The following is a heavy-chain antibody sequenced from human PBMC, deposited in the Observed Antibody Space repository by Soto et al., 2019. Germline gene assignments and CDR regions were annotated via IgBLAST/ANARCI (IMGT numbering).Heavy chain of an antibody. V-gene: IGHV3-53*01. CDR2: IYSGGST. J-gene: IGHJ4*02. CDR1: GFTVSSNY. CDR3: ARVSFGDVTAVDPYFDY. D-gene: IGHD3-10*01. Sequence: GSLRLSCAASGFTVSSNYMSWVRQAPGKGLEWVSVIYSGGSTYYADSVKGRFTISRDNSKNTLYLQMNSLRAEDTAVYYCARVSFGDVTAVDPYFDYWGQGTLVTVSS.